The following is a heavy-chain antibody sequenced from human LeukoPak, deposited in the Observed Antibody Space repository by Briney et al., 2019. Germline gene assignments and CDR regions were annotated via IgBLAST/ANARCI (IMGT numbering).Heavy chain of an antibody. V-gene: IGHV3-11*04. CDR1: GGSISSSSYY. CDR2: ISSSGSTI. J-gene: IGHJ5*02. CDR3: ARNIGGINYDYVWGSYRFRFDP. D-gene: IGHD3-16*02. Sequence: PSETLSLTCTVSGGSISSSSYYWGWIRQAPGKGLEWVSYISSSGSTIYYADSVKGRFTISRDNAKNSLYLQMNSLRAEDTAVYYCARNIGGINYDYVWGSYRFRFDPWGQGTLVTVSS.